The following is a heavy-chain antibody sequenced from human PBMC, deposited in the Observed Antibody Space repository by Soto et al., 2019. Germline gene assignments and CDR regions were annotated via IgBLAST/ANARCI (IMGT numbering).Heavy chain of an antibody. Sequence: LSLTCTVSGGSISSGGYYWSWIRQHPGKGLEWIGYIYYSGSTYYNPSLKSRVTISVDTSKNQFSLKLSSVTAADTAVYYCARGGCGSSTSCYFLVYYGMDVWGQGTTVTVSS. D-gene: IGHD2-2*01. CDR2: IYYSGST. J-gene: IGHJ6*02. CDR1: GGSISSGGYY. V-gene: IGHV4-31*03. CDR3: ARGGCGSSTSCYFLVYYGMDV.